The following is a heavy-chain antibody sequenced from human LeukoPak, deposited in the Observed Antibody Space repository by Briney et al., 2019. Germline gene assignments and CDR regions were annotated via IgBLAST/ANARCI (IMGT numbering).Heavy chain of an antibody. Sequence: GGSLRLSCAASGFTFSSYSMNWVRKAPGKGLEWVSSISSSSSYIYYADSVKGRFTISRDNAKNSLYLQMNSLRAEDTAVYYCARDLGYSYGYFFRPGQFDYWGQGTLVTVSS. D-gene: IGHD5-18*01. CDR3: ARDLGYSYGYFFRPGQFDY. V-gene: IGHV3-21*01. J-gene: IGHJ4*02. CDR1: GFTFSSYS. CDR2: ISSSSSYI.